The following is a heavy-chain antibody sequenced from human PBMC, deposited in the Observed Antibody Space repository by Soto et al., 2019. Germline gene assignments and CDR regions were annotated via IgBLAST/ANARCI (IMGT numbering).Heavy chain of an antibody. J-gene: IGHJ6*02. V-gene: IGHV5-51*01. CDR2: IYPGDSTT. D-gene: IGHD2-15*01. Sequence: GESLKISCKGSGYTFTNFWIGWVRQMPGKGLEWMGIIYPGDSTTRYSPSFQGQVTISADKSISTAYLQWSSLKASDTAMYYCARSLGYCSGDTCEIFSVWGQGTTVTVSS. CDR1: GYTFTNFW. CDR3: ARSLGYCSGDTCEIFSV.